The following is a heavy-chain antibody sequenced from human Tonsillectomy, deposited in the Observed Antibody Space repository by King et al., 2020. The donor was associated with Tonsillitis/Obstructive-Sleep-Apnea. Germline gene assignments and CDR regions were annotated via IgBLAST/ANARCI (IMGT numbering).Heavy chain of an antibody. CDR3: AKDWSYGTGNYFDY. V-gene: IGHV3-30*18. CDR2: ISYDGSNK. J-gene: IGHJ4*02. Sequence: VQLVESGGGVVQPGRSLRLSCAASGFTFSSYGMHWVRQAPGKGLEWVAVISYDGSNKYYADSVKGRFTISRDNSKNTLYLQMNSLRAEDTAVYYCAKDWSYGTGNYFDYWGQGTLVTVSS. D-gene: IGHD3-10*01. CDR1: GFTFSSYG.